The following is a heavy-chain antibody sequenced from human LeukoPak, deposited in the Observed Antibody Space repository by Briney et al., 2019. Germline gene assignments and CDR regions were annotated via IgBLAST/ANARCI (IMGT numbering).Heavy chain of an antibody. V-gene: IGHV1-2*02. CDR1: GYTFTGYY. Sequence: GASVKVSCKASGYTFTGYYMHWVRQAPGQGLEWMGWINPNSGGTNYAQKFQGRVTMTRDTSISTAYMELSRLRSDDTAVYYCARDLGYCSSTSCYFSFDYWGQGTLVTVSS. CDR3: ARDLGYCSSTSCYFSFDY. J-gene: IGHJ4*02. CDR2: INPNSGGT. D-gene: IGHD2-2*01.